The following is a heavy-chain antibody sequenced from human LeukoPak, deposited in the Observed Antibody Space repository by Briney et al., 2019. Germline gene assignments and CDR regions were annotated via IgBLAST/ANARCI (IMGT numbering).Heavy chain of an antibody. V-gene: IGHV1-18*04. D-gene: IGHD2-21*02. Sequence: GASVKVSCKASGYSFTSYGISWVRQAPGQGLEWMGWISAYNGNTNYAQKLQGRVTMITDTSTSTAYMELRSLRSDDTAVYYCARGPALDCGGDCYSFGLDYWGQGTLVTVS. CDR1: GYSFTSYG. CDR3: ARGPALDCGGDCYSFGLDY. J-gene: IGHJ4*02. CDR2: ISAYNGNT.